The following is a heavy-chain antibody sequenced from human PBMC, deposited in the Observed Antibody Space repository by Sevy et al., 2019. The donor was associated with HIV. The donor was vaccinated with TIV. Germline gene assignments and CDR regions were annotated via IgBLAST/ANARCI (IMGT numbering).Heavy chain of an antibody. D-gene: IGHD3-16*01. CDR3: ARDLQVRGPWGNYYYYGMDV. CDR1: GFTFSSYA. V-gene: IGHV3-30-3*01. CDR2: ISYDGSNK. J-gene: IGHJ6*02. Sequence: GESLKISCAASGFTFSSYAMHWVRQAPGKGLEWVAVISYDGSNKYYADSVKGRFTISRDNSKNTLYLKMNSLRAEDTAVYYWARDLQVRGPWGNYYYYGMDVWGQGTTVTVSS.